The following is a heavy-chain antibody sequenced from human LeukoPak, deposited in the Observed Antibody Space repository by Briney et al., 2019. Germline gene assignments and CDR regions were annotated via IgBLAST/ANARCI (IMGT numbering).Heavy chain of an antibody. CDR2: INWNGGST. CDR1: GFTFDDYG. Sequence: GGSLRLSCAASGFTFDDYGMNWVRHAPGKGLEWVFGINWNGGSTRYADSVKGRFTISRDNTKNSLYLQMNSLRAEDTALYYCARDVATSWSGFDYWGQGTQVTVSS. J-gene: IGHJ4*02. V-gene: IGHV3-20*04. D-gene: IGHD6-13*01. CDR3: ARDVATSWSGFDY.